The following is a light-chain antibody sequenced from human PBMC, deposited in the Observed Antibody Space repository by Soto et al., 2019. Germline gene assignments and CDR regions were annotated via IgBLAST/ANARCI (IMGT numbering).Light chain of an antibody. CDR1: SSEVGGDNY. V-gene: IGLV2-14*01. Sequence: QSALTHPASVSGSPGPAITISCTGTSSEVGGDNYVSWYQQHPGKAPKLMIYDVSNRPSGVSNRFSGSKSGNTASLTISGLQAEDEADYYCSSYTSSSTLVLGGGTKLTVL. CDR2: DVS. CDR3: SSYTSSSTLV. J-gene: IGLJ2*01.